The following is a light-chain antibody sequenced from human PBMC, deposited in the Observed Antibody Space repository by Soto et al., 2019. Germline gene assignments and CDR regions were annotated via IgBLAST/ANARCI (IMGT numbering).Light chain of an antibody. J-gene: IGLJ1*01. V-gene: IGLV1-44*01. Sequence: QSVLTQPPSASGTPGQRVTISCSGSSSNIGSNTVNWYQQLPGTAPKLLIYSNNQRPSGVPDRFSGSKSGTSASLAISGLQSEDEADYYCAAWDESMNGYVFGTGPTVTVL. CDR2: SNN. CDR1: SSNIGSNT. CDR3: AAWDESMNGYV.